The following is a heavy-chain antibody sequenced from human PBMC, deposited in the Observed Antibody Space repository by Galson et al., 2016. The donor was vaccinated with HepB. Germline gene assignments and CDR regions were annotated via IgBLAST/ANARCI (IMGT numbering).Heavy chain of an antibody. Sequence: SLRLSCAASGFTFSDYGIHWVRQAPGKGLEWVAGVSHDGRNNYYADSVKGRFTFSRDNAENTVFLQMNSLRAADTAVYYCARSIAAVYGMDVWGQGTTVTVSS. V-gene: IGHV3-33*08. J-gene: IGHJ6*02. D-gene: IGHD6-13*01. CDR1: GFTFSDYG. CDR2: VSHDGRNN. CDR3: ARSIAAVYGMDV.